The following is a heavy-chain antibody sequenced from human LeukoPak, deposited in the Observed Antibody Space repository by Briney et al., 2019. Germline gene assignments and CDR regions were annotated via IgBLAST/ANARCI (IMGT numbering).Heavy chain of an antibody. V-gene: IGHV3-23*01. CDR1: GFTFSSYG. CDR3: AKDRQQWLERYYFDY. D-gene: IGHD6-19*01. Sequence: GGSLRLSCAASGFTFSSYGMSWVRQAPGKGLEWVSAISGSGGSTYYADSVKGRFTISRDNSKNTLYLQMNSLRAEDTAVYYCAKDRQQWLERYYFDYWGQGTLVTVSP. CDR2: ISGSGGST. J-gene: IGHJ4*02.